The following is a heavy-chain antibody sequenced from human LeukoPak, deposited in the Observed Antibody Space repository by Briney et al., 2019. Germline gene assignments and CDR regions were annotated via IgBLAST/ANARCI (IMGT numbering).Heavy chain of an antibody. CDR2: INTNTGNP. J-gene: IGHJ6*03. CDR3: ARDQVGGATHQYYYYMDV. CDR1: GYTFTSNA. D-gene: IGHD1-26*01. Sequence: ASVKVSCKASGYTFTSNAINWVRQAPGQGLEWMGWINTNTGNPTYAQGFTGRFVFSLDTSVSTAYLQISSLKAEDTAVYYCARDQVGGATHQYYYYMDVWGKGTTVTVSS. V-gene: IGHV7-4-1*02.